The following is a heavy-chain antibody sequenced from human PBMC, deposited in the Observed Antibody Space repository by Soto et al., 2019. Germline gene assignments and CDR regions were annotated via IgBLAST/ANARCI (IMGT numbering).Heavy chain of an antibody. J-gene: IGHJ6*02. V-gene: IGHV4-30-4*01. Sequence: QVQLQESGPGLVKPSQTLSLTCTVSGGSISSGDYYWSWIRQPPGKGLEWIGYIYYSGSTYYNPSLKSRVTISVDTSKNQFSLKLSSVTAADTAVYYCARDREDDGGYYYYGMDVWGQGTTVTVSS. CDR2: IYYSGST. CDR1: GGSISSGDYY. D-gene: IGHD4-17*01. CDR3: ARDREDDGGYYYYGMDV.